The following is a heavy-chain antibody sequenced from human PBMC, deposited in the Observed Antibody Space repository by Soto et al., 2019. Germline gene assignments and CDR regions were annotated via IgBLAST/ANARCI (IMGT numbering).Heavy chain of an antibody. V-gene: IGHV1-18*01. Sequence: QVQLVQSGAELKKPGASVKVSCKASGYTFTNYGISWVRQAPGQGLEWMGWINTYHGNTKYAQKLQGRVTMTKDTTTSTAYMELTSLRSDDTAGYYCARSPGYSASWGYFYYGMKIWGQGTTVIVSS. CDR3: ARSPGYSASWGYFYYGMKI. J-gene: IGHJ6*02. CDR2: INTYHGNT. CDR1: GYTFTNYG. D-gene: IGHD6-13*01.